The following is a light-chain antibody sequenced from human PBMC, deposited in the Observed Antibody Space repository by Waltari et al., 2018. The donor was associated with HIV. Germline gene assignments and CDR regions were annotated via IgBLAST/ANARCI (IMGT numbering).Light chain of an antibody. J-gene: IGKJ2*01. V-gene: IGKV1-5*03. CDR3: QQTMSVPYT. CDR2: FAS. CDR1: QNIRNR. Sequence: DTQMTQSPSTLSASVGDRVTITCRASQNIRNRMSWYQQKPGKAPKLLIYFASTLEGGVPSRFSGSGYGTDFSLTIDGLTPDDCATYFCQQTMSVPYTFGPG.